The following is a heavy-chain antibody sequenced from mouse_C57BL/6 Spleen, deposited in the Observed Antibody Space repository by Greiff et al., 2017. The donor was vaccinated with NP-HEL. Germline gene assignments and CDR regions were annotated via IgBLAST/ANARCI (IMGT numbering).Heavy chain of an antibody. CDR1: GYTFTSYW. Sequence: QVQLKQPGAELVKPGASVKVSCKASGYTFTSYWMHWVKQRPGQGLEWIGRIHPSDSDTNYNQKFKGKATLTVDKSSSTAYMQLSSLTSEDSAVYYCARDSSGFYFDYWGQGTTLTVSS. V-gene: IGHV1-74*01. J-gene: IGHJ2*01. CDR2: IHPSDSDT. CDR3: ARDSSGFYFDY. D-gene: IGHD3-2*02.